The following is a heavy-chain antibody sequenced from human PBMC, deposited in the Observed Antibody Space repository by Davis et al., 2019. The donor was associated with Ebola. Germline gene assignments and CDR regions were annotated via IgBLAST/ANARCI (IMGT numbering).Heavy chain of an antibody. Sequence: PGGSLRLSCAASGFSFSSYDMAWVRQAPGKGLEWVAAINSRGDDAHYGDSVRGRFTVSRDNPQSALFLQMNALRGDDTARYYCAKTMVVGIYNWFDSWGQGTLVSVSS. CDR2: INSRGDDA. V-gene: IGHV3-23*01. CDR1: GFSFSSYD. J-gene: IGHJ5*01. CDR3: AKTMVVGIYNWFDS. D-gene: IGHD2-21*01.